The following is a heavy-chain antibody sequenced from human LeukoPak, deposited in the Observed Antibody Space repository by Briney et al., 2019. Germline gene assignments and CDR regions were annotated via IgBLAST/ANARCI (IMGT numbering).Heavy chain of an antibody. CDR2: IQYDGSKT. CDR1: GFTFSHYG. V-gene: IGHV3-33*01. D-gene: IGHD2-21*01. CDR3: ARDVDTSNHMSIFDP. J-gene: IGHJ5*02. Sequence: PTGGSLRLSCAGSGFTFSHYGMHWVRQAPGKGLEWVAGIQYDGSKTYYGDSVKGRFSISRDNSRNTLYLQMSSLRAEDTAVYSCARDVDTSNHMSIFDPWGQGTLVTVSS.